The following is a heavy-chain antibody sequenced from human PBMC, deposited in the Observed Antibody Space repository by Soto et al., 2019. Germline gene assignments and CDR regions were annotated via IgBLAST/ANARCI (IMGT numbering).Heavy chain of an antibody. D-gene: IGHD1-26*01. V-gene: IGHV3-30*18. CDR1: GFTFSSYG. CDR2: ITYDGSSK. Sequence: GGSLRLSCAASGFTFSSYGMHWVRQAPGKALEWVAVITYDGSSKYYADSVKGRFTISRDNSKNALYLQMNSLRAEDTAVYYCAKDVVVGATPGLGDYYYYYGMDVWGQGTTVTVSS. CDR3: AKDVVVGATPGLGDYYYYYGMDV. J-gene: IGHJ6*02.